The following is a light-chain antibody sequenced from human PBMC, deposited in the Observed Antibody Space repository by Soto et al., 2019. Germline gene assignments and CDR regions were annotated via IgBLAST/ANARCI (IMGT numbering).Light chain of an antibody. V-gene: IGKV3-11*01. J-gene: IGKJ4*01. CDR1: QSVSTF. Sequence: EIVLTQSPATLSLSPGERATLSCRASQSVSTFLAWYQQKPGQSPRRLIYDASNRATGIPARFSGSGSGTDLTLTISSLEPEDFAVYYCQQRANWPLTFGGGTKLEIK. CDR3: QQRANWPLT. CDR2: DAS.